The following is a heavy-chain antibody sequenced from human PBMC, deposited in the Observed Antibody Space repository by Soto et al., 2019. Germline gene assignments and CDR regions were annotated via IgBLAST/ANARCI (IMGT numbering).Heavy chain of an antibody. CDR2: IWSDGSSE. J-gene: IGHJ6*03. D-gene: IGHD3-16*02. Sequence: QVHLVESGGGVVQPGMSLRLSCATSGFTFSTYGMHWVRQAPGKGLEWVAVIWSDGSSEYYADSVKGRFTISRDNSNNTVYLQMSSVTVEDTAMYYCARGQAGGTFRLKFYYAYMDVWGKGTTVTVSS. CDR3: ARGQAGGTFRLKFYYAYMDV. V-gene: IGHV3-33*01. CDR1: GFTFSTYG.